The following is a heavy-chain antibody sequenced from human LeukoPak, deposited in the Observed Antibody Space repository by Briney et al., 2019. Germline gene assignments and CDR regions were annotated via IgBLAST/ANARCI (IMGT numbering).Heavy chain of an antibody. CDR2: TNPNSGYT. CDR3: ARGNRLYTSSWSSLAFDI. J-gene: IGHJ3*02. D-gene: IGHD6-13*01. V-gene: IGHV1-8*01. CDR1: GYTFTSYD. Sequence: ASVKVSCKASGYTFTSYDINWVRQATGQGLEWMGWTNPNSGYTGFVQKFQGRVTMTRDTAIDTAYMEMSGLTSEDTAVYYCARGNRLYTSSWSSLAFDIWGQGTMAAVSS.